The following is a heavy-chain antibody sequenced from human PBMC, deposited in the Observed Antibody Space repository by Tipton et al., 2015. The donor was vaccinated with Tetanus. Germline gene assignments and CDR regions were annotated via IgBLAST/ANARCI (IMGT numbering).Heavy chain of an antibody. D-gene: IGHD3-10*01. CDR1: GGSISDFY. Sequence: TLSLTCTVSGGSISDFYWSWIRQPPGKGLEWIGYYSDSGTTNYNPSLKSRVTTSVDTSKNQFSLKLSSVTAADTAVYYCARGPGRSAIVDYWGQGTLVTVST. J-gene: IGHJ4*02. CDR3: ARGPGRSAIVDY. CDR2: YSDSGTT. V-gene: IGHV4-59*01.